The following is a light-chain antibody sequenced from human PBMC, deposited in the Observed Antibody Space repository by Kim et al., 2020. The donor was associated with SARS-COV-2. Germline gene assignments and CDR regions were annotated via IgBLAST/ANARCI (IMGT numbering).Light chain of an antibody. CDR3: SSYTSSSTLV. J-gene: IGLJ3*02. V-gene: IGLV2-14*04. Sequence: GQSITISCTGTSSDVGGYNYVSWYQQHPGKPPKLMIYDVSKRPSGVSNRFSGSKSGNTASLTISGLQAEDEADYYCSSYTSSSTLVFGGGTQLTVL. CDR1: SSDVGGYNY. CDR2: DVS.